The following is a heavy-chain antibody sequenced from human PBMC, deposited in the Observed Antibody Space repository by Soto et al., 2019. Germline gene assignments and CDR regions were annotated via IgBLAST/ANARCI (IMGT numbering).Heavy chain of an antibody. J-gene: IGHJ4*02. D-gene: IGHD3-3*01. CDR1: GFTFSRYW. Sequence: EVQLVESGGGLVQPGGSPRLFCAASGFTFSRYWMHWVRQVPGKGLVWVSRFNSDGSRTSYVDSVRGRFTISRDKANNTLYLQMNSLGVEDTAVYYCARGWVEGLSRQPPSDYWGQGTLVTVSS. CDR3: ARGWVEGLSRQPPSDY. CDR2: FNSDGSRT. V-gene: IGHV3-74*01.